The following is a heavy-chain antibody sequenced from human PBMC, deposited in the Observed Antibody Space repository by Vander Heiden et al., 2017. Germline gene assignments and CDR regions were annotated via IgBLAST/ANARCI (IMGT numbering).Heavy chain of an antibody. CDR2: ISYDGSNK. CDR3: AKDPYSGSYYYYYYGMDV. D-gene: IGHD1-26*01. V-gene: IGHV3-30*18. J-gene: IGHJ6*02. Sequence: VQLVESGGGVVQPGRSLRPSCAASGFTFRSYGMHWVRQAPGKGLEWVAVISYDGSNKYYADSVKGRFTISRDNSKNTLYLQMNSLRAEDTAVYYCAKDPYSGSYYYYYYGMDVWGQGTTVTVSS. CDR1: GFTFRSYG.